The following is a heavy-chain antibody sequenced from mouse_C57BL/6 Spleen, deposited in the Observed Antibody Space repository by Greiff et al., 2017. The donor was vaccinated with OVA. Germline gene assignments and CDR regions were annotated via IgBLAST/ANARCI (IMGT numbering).Heavy chain of an antibody. CDR2: INPGSGGT. V-gene: IGHV1-54*01. D-gene: IGHD2-14*01. Sequence: VQLQQSGAELVRPGTSVKVSCKASGYAFTNYSIEWVKQRPGQGLEWIGVINPGSGGTNYNEKFKGKATLTADKSSSTAYMQLSSLTSEDSAVYVCARSEEVYYYAMDYWGQGTSVTVSS. CDR3: ARSEEVYYYAMDY. J-gene: IGHJ4*01. CDR1: GYAFTNYS.